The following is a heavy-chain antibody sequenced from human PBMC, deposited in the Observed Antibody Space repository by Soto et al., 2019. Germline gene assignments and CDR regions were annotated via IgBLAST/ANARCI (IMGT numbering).Heavy chain of an antibody. J-gene: IGHJ4*02. CDR3: AGRSGSSDY. D-gene: IGHD3-10*01. Sequence: HPGGSLRLSCAASGFTFSNYTMHWVRQAPGKGLEWVALSSYDEIDKYFADAVKGRFTISRDNSKNTLYLQMDSLRAEDTAVYYCAGRSGSSDYWGRGTLVTVSS. V-gene: IGHV3-30*04. CDR2: SSYDEIDK. CDR1: GFTFSNYT.